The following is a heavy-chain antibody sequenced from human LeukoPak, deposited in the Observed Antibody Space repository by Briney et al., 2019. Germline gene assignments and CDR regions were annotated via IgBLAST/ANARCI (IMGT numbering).Heavy chain of an antibody. Sequence: ASVKVSCKASGYTFISYGISWVRQAPGQGLEWMGWISAYNGNTNYAQKLQGRVTMTTDTSTSTAYMELRSLRSDDTAVYYRARGTRIQLWLRDYYYYMDVWGKGTTVTISS. CDR2: ISAYNGNT. J-gene: IGHJ6*03. V-gene: IGHV1-18*01. CDR3: ARGTRIQLWLRDYYYYMDV. CDR1: GYTFISYG. D-gene: IGHD5-18*01.